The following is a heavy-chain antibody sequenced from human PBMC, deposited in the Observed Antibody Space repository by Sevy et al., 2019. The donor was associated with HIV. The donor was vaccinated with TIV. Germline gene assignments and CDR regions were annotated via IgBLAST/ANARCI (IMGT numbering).Heavy chain of an antibody. D-gene: IGHD3-16*01. V-gene: IGHV3-7*01. CDR2: IKQDGSEK. CDR3: ARKVGDM. J-gene: IGHJ3*01. CDR1: GFTFSDYW. Sequence: GGSLRLSCAASGFTFSDYWMSWVRQAPGKGLEWVANIKQDGSEKYFVTSVKGRFTISRDNAKNSLYLKMDNLSAEETAVYYCARKVGDMWGHGTMVTVS.